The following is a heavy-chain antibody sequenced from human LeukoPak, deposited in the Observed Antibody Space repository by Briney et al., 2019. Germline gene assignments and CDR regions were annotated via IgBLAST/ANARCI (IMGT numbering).Heavy chain of an antibody. CDR1: GYTFSSYD. CDR2: MNPNSGNT. CDR3: ARGLYIAAAGPRY. J-gene: IGHJ4*02. V-gene: IGHV1-8*01. D-gene: IGHD6-13*01. Sequence: ASVKVSCKASGYTFSSYDINWVRQATGQGLEWMGWMNPNSGNTGYAQKFQGRVTMTRNTSISTAYMELSSLRSEDTTVYYCARGLYIAAAGPRYWGQGTLVTVSS.